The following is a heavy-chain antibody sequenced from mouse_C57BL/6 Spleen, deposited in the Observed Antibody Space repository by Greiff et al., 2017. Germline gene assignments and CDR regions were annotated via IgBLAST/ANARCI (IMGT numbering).Heavy chain of an antibody. CDR1: GYTFTSYW. Sequence: SGAELAKPGASVKLSCKASGYTFTSYWMHWVKQRPGQGLEWIGYINPSSGYTKYNQKFKDKATLTADKSSSTAYMQLRSLTYEDSAVYYCARSNYGSGWYFDVWGTGTTVTVSS. J-gene: IGHJ1*03. V-gene: IGHV1-7*01. CDR3: ARSNYGSGWYFDV. D-gene: IGHD1-1*01. CDR2: INPSSGYT.